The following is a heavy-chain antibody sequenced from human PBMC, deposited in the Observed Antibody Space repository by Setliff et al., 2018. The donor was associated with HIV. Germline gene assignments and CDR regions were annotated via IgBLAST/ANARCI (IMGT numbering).Heavy chain of an antibody. CDR3: ATLGVAVTGTVDY. Sequence: GASVKVSCKASGYTFINYAIHWVRQAPGHRLEWMGWINSDKGSTKYSQKFQGRITITRDTSASTAYIEVSSLKSEDTAVYYCATLGVAVTGTVDYWGQGTLVTVSS. D-gene: IGHD6-19*01. CDR2: INSDKGST. J-gene: IGHJ4*02. V-gene: IGHV1-3*01. CDR1: GYTFINYA.